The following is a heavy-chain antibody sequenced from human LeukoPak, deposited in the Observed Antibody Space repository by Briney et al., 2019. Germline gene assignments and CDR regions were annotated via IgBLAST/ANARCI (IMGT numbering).Heavy chain of an antibody. CDR3: ARHGDILTMEDYYYGMDV. J-gene: IGHJ6*02. CDR2: IYYSGST. CDR1: GGSISSYY. Sequence: SETLSLTCTVSGGSISSYYWSWIRQPPGKGLEWIGYIYYSGSTNYNPSHKSRVTISVDTSKNQFSLKLSSVTAADTAVYYCARHGDILTMEDYYYGMDVWGQGTTVTVSS. V-gene: IGHV4-59*08. D-gene: IGHD3-9*01.